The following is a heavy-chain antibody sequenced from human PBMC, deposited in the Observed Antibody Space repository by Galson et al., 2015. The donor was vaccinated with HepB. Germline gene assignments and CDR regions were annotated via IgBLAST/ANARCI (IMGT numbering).Heavy chain of an antibody. V-gene: IGHV1-69*13. CDR2: IIPIFGTA. J-gene: IGHJ6*03. CDR3: ASGDYYDSSGYYYVYYYYMDV. Sequence: SVKVSCKASGGTFSSYAISWVRQAPGQGLEWMGGIIPIFGTANYAQKFQGRVTITADESTSTAYMELSSLRSEDTAVYYCASGDYYDSSGYYYVYYYYMDVWGKGTTVTVSS. CDR1: GGTFSSYA. D-gene: IGHD3-22*01.